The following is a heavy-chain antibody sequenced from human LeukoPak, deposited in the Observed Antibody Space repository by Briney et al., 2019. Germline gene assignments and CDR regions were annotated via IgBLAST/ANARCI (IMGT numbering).Heavy chain of an antibody. CDR3: ARDRIVVVPAASRYYYGMDV. V-gene: IGHV4-59*01. J-gene: IGHJ6*04. CDR1: GGSISSYY. Sequence: SETLSLTCTVSGGSISSYYWSWIRQPPGKGLEWIGYIYYSGSTNYNPSLKSRVTISVDTSKNQFSLKLSSVTAADTAVYYCARDRIVVVPAASRYYYGMDVWGKGTTVTVSS. CDR2: IYYSGST. D-gene: IGHD2-2*01.